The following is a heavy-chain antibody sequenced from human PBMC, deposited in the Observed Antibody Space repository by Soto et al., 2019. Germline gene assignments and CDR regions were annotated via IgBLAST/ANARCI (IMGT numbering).Heavy chain of an antibody. CDR1: GFTFSSYG. J-gene: IGHJ6*02. D-gene: IGHD5-18*01. Sequence: GGSLRLSCAASGFTFSSYGMHWVRQAPGKGLEWVAVISYDGSNKYYADSVKGRFTISRDNSKNTLYLQMNSLRAEDTAVYYCAKDTAMVTYYYYGMDVWGQGTTVTVYS. CDR3: AKDTAMVTYYYYGMDV. CDR2: ISYDGSNK. V-gene: IGHV3-30*18.